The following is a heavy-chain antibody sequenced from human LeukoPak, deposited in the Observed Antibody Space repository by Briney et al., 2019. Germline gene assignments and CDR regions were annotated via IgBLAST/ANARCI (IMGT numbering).Heavy chain of an antibody. D-gene: IGHD3-10*01. V-gene: IGHV4-34*01. CDR2: INHLGDA. CDR1: GGPFSNYF. Sequence: PSETLSLTCAFYGGPFSNYFWAWIRQSPGKRLEWIAEINHLGDAKYNPSLKSRVTTSLDTSKKQFSLKLTSVTAADTAIYYCARGMVSYYGSGTHYLSTPKIHFDHWGQGILVTVSS. J-gene: IGHJ4*02. CDR3: ARGMVSYYGSGTHYLSTPKIHFDH.